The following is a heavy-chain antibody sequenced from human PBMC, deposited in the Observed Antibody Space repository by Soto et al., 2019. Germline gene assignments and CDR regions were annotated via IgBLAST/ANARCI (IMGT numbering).Heavy chain of an antibody. D-gene: IGHD3-22*01. CDR1: GYTFTSYY. CDR3: ARDGNYYDSSGYGPDGMDV. V-gene: IGHV1-46*01. CDR2: INPSGGST. J-gene: IGHJ6*02. Sequence: GASVKVSCKASGYTFTSYYMHWVRQAPGQGLEWMGIINPSGGSTSYAQKFQGRVTMTRDTSTSTVYMELSSLRSEDTAVYYCARDGNYYDSSGYGPDGMDVWGQGTTVTVSS.